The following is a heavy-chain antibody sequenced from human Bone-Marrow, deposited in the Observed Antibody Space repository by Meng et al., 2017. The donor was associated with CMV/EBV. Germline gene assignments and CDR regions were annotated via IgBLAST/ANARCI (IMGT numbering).Heavy chain of an antibody. Sequence: GESLKISCAASGFTFSSYAMSWVRQAPGKGLEWVSAISGSGGSTYYADSVKGRFTISRDNSKNTLYLQMNSLRAEDTAVYYCAKGAEQWLVRWVDDWGQGTLVTVSS. D-gene: IGHD6-19*01. V-gene: IGHV3-23*01. CDR1: GFTFSSYA. CDR2: ISGSGGST. J-gene: IGHJ4*02. CDR3: AKGAEQWLVRWVDD.